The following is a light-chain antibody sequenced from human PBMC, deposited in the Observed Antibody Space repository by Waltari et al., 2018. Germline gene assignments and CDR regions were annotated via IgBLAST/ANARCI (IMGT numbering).Light chain of an antibody. J-gene: IGKJ4*01. CDR1: QNIGVY. V-gene: IGKV1-39*01. CDR3: QQSYSTPRSLS. CDR2: AAS. Sequence: DIQMTQSPSSLSAAVGDRVTITCRARQNIGVYLYWYQQKPGKATQLLIYAASSLQSGVPSKFSGSGVGTLFTLTISSLQPEDFATYYCQQSYSTPRSLSFGGGTKVEIK.